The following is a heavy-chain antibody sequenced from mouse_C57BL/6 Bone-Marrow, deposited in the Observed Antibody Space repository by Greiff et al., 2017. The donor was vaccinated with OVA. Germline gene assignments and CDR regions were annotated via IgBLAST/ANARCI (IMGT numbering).Heavy chain of an antibody. CDR1: GYTFTDYN. V-gene: IGHV1-22*01. CDR3: ARGGLRHGYFDD. J-gene: IGHJ2*01. CDR2: INPNNGGT. Sequence: VQLQQSGPELVKPGASVKMSCKASGYTFTDYNMHWVKQSHGKSLEWIGYINPNNGGTSYNQNFKGKATLPVNKSSSTAYMELRSLTSEDSAVYYCARGGLRHGYFDDWGQGTTLTVSS. D-gene: IGHD2-4*01.